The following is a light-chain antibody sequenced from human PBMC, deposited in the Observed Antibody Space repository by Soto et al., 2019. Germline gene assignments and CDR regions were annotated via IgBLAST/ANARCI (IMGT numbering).Light chain of an antibody. Sequence: QSVLTQPASVSGSPGQSITISCTGTNSDVGGYNYVSWYQQHPGKAPKVMIYDVSNRPSGVSNRFSGSKSGNTASLTISGLQAEDEADYYCSSYTSSSTYVFGTGTKLTVL. V-gene: IGLV2-14*03. CDR2: DVS. CDR1: NSDVGGYNY. CDR3: SSYTSSSTYV. J-gene: IGLJ1*01.